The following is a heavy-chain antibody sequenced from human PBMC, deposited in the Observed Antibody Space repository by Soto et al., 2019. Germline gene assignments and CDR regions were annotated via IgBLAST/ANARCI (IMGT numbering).Heavy chain of an antibody. CDR2: IDPSDSYT. V-gene: IGHV5-10-1*01. CDR3: ARLPSSSWHTRDYYYYGMAA. J-gene: IGHJ6*02. D-gene: IGHD6-13*01. CDR1: GYSFTSYW. Sequence: GESLKISCKGSGYSFTSYWISWVRQMPGKGLEWMGRIDPSDSYTNCSPSFQGHVTISADKPISTADLQWSSLKASDTAMYYCARLPSSSWHTRDYYYYGMAAWGQGTTVTVSS.